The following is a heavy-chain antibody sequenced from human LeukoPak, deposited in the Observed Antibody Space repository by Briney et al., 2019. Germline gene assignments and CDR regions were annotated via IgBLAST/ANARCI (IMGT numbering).Heavy chain of an antibody. Sequence: PGGSLRLSCAASGFTFSSYWMSWVRQAPGKGLEWVANIKQDGSEKYYVDSVKGRFTISRDNAKNSLYLQMNSLRAEDTAVYYCARDRGMYYYDSSGYYPHYFDYWGQGALVTVSS. D-gene: IGHD3-22*01. J-gene: IGHJ4*02. CDR2: IKQDGSEK. CDR3: ARDRGMYYYDSSGYYPHYFDY. CDR1: GFTFSSYW. V-gene: IGHV3-7*01.